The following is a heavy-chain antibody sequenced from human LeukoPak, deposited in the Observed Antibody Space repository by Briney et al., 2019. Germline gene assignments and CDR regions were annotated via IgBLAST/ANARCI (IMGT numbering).Heavy chain of an antibody. CDR2: IIPIFGTA. D-gene: IGHD3-16*01. J-gene: IGHJ4*02. Sequence: SVKVSCKASGGTFSSYAISWVRQAPGRGLEWMGGIIPIFGTANYAQKFQGRVTITADESTSTAYMELSSLRSEDTAVYYCAREVQGDGYFDYWGQGTLVTVSS. V-gene: IGHV1-69*01. CDR3: AREVQGDGYFDY. CDR1: GGTFSSYA.